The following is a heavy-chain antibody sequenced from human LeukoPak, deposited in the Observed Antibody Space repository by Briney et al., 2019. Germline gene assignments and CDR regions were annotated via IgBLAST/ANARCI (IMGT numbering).Heavy chain of an antibody. CDR3: ARHQVLHRYFDH. CDR1: GDSISSSTYY. J-gene: IGHJ4*02. D-gene: IGHD4/OR15-4a*01. Sequence: MPSETLSLTCTVSGDSISSSTYYWGWIRQPPGKGLEWIGSIYYSGSTYYNPSLKSRVSISVDTSKNQFFLRLSSVTAADTAVYYCARHQVLHRYFDHWGQGTLVTVSS. CDR2: IYYSGST. V-gene: IGHV4-39*01.